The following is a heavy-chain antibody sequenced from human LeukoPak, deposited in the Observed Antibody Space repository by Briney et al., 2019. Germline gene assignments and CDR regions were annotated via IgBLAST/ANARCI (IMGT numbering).Heavy chain of an antibody. Sequence: PSETLSLTCTVSGGSISSSTYYWGWIRQPPGKGLEWIGTIYYSGRTYYNPSLKSRVTISVDTSKKHFSLKLSSVTAADTAVYYCARGKEMATIIDYWGQGTLVTASS. CDR1: GGSISSSTYY. V-gene: IGHV4-39*02. CDR2: IYYSGRT. CDR3: ARGKEMATIIDY. D-gene: IGHD5-24*01. J-gene: IGHJ4*02.